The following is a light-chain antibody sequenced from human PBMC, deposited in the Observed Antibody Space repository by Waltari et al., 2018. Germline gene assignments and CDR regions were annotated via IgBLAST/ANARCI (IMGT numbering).Light chain of an antibody. CDR3: QSYDDTHQV. CDR2: EDN. V-gene: IGLV6-57*03. J-gene: IGLJ3*02. Sequence: NFMLTQPHSVSESPGKTVIISCTLTSGSLARNTVQWYQQRPGSAPTTVIYEDNQRLSGVPDRFSGSIDRSSNSASLTISGLKTEDEADYYCQSYDDTHQVFGGGTKLTVL. CDR1: SGSLARNT.